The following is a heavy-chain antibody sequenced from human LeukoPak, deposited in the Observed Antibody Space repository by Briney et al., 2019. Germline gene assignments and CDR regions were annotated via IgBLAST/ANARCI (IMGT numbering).Heavy chain of an antibody. CDR1: GFALSSYA. CDR2: IIGSGSAT. Sequence: PGGSLSLSCAASGFALSSYAMSWVRQAPGKVLEWVSGIIGSGSATYFADPVKGRFSISRDNSKNTQYLQMNSLRAEDTAIYYCAKDPGCTNGVCYFDYWGQGSLVTVSS. V-gene: IGHV3-23*01. CDR3: AKDPGCTNGVCYFDY. J-gene: IGHJ4*02. D-gene: IGHD2-8*01.